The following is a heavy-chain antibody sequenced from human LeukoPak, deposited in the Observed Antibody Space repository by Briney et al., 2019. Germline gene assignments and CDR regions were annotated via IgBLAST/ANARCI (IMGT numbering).Heavy chain of an antibody. Sequence: ASVKVSCKASGGTFSSYAINWVRQAPGQGLEWTGGIIPIFGTANYAQKFQDRITITADESTSTAYMELSSLRSEDTAIYYCASRLYCSNTRCRNVPFAYWGQGTLVTVSS. CDR1: GGTFSSYA. J-gene: IGHJ4*02. CDR2: IIPIFGTA. CDR3: ASRLYCSNTRCRNVPFAY. V-gene: IGHV1-69*13. D-gene: IGHD2-2*01.